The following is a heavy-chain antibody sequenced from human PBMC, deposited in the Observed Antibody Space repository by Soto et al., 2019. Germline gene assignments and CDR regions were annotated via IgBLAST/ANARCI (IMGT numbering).Heavy chain of an antibody. D-gene: IGHD5-18*01. V-gene: IGHV3-21*01. CDR1: GFTFSSNT. CDR2: IRGSGNYM. Sequence: LRLSCVGSGFTFSSNTMNWVSQAPGKGLEWVSSIRGSGNYMYYADSVKGRFTISRDNVKNSLYLQMNTLRAEDTAVYYCARDSPVGYNYARPFDYWGQGTLVTVSS. CDR3: ARDSPVGYNYARPFDY. J-gene: IGHJ4*02.